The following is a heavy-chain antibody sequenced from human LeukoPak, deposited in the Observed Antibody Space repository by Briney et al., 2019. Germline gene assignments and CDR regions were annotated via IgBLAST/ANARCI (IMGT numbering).Heavy chain of an antibody. J-gene: IGHJ4*02. Sequence: SETLSLTCTVSGDXISSYYCSWIRQPPGKGLEWIASIFYTGSSSYNPSLKTRVTISVDTSKNKLFLKLSSVTAADTAVYYCARQMAVAGDFDYWGQGTLVTVSS. CDR3: ARQMAVAGDFDY. D-gene: IGHD6-19*01. V-gene: IGHV4-59*08. CDR1: GDXISSYY. CDR2: IFYTGSS.